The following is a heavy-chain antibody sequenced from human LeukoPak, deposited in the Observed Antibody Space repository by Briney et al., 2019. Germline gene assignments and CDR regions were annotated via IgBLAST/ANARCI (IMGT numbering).Heavy chain of an antibody. J-gene: IGHJ4*02. CDR2: IDWSDNK. D-gene: IGHD4-17*01. CDR1: GFSVSTGGMC. V-gene: IGHV2-70*11. Sequence: SGPALVKPTQTLTLTCTFSGFSVSTGGMCVHWIREPLGTAPEWRGRIDWSDNKYYRTSPKTRLSVSKDTSKNQVVLTMANMDPVDIATYYCARSDTVTIFDYWGQGTLVTVSS. CDR3: ARSDTVTIFDY.